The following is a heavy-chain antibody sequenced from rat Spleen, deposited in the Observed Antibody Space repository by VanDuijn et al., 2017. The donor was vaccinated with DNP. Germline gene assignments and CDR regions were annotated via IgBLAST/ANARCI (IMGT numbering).Heavy chain of an antibody. J-gene: IGHJ4*01. CDR2: IIYDGSRT. CDR3: ATHEEASYAMDA. V-gene: IGHV5S10*01. D-gene: IGHD4-1*01. CDR1: GLTFSDYY. Sequence: EVHLVVSGGGLVQPGRSLKLSCAVSGLTFSDYYMAWVRQAPKKGLEWVATIIYDGSRTYYRDSVKGRFTISRDNAKSTLYLQMDSLRSEDTATYYCATHEEASYAMDAWGQGTSVTVSS.